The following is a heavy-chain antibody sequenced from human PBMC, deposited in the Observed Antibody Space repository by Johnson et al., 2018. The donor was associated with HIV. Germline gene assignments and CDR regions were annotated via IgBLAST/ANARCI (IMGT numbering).Heavy chain of an antibody. CDR1: GSTFSSSA. CDR3: ARDQGVRAFDI. Sequence: VQLVESGGGVVQPGKSLRLSCAASGSTFSSSAMHWVRQAPGQGLAWVSYISSSGSTIYYPDSVKGRFTISRDNAKNSLYLQMNSLRAEDTAVYYCARDQGVRAFDIWGQGTMVTVSS. D-gene: IGHD3-16*01. V-gene: IGHV3-48*03. J-gene: IGHJ3*02. CDR2: ISSSGSTI.